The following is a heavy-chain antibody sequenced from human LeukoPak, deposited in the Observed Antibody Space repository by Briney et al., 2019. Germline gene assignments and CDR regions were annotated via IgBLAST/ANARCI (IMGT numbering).Heavy chain of an antibody. Sequence: PSETLSLTCIVSGGSIRTYSWNWIRQSPGKGLEWIGYISHSGTTSYRSSLKSRVTISVDTSKNQFSLKLSSVTAADTAVYYCARRGGGGHTEDWFAPWGQGTRVTVSS. CDR3: ARRGGGGHTEDWFAP. D-gene: IGHD1-14*01. CDR2: ISHSGTT. CDR1: GGSIRTYS. J-gene: IGHJ5*02. V-gene: IGHV4-59*01.